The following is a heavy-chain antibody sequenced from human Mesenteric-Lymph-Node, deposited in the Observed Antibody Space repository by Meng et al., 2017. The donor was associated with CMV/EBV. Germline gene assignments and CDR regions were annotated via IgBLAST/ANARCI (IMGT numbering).Heavy chain of an antibody. J-gene: IGHJ4*02. CDR1: GFTFSNAW. CDR2: VKSKTDDGTT. Sequence: GGSLRLSCAASGFTFSNAWMSWVRQAPGKGLEWVGRVKSKTDDGTTDYAAPVKGRFTISRDDSKNTLYLEMNSLKTEDTAVYYCTTTYYDFWSGYSYYFDYWGQGTLVTSPQ. CDR3: TTTYYDFWSGYSYYFDY. D-gene: IGHD3-3*01. V-gene: IGHV3-15*01.